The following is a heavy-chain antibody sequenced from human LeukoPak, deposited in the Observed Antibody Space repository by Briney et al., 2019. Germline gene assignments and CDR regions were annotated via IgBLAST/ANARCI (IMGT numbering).Heavy chain of an antibody. CDR3: ARGAGWYEY. J-gene: IGHJ4*02. V-gene: IGHV4-59*01. D-gene: IGHD6-19*01. CDR1: GGAINNDY. CDR2: INFSGRT. Sequence: SETLSLTCTVSGGAINNDYWSWIRQPPGKGLGWVGYINFSGRTNYNPSLKSRVTISGDTSKNQFSLRLSSMTAADTAVYYCARGAGWYEYWGQGTLVTVSS.